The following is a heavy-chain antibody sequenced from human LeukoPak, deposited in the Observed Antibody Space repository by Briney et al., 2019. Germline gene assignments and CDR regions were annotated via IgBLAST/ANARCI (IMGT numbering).Heavy chain of an antibody. CDR3: AKFLGVSVWYGISGP. Sequence: GGSLRLSCAASGFTVSSNYMSWVRQAPGKGLEWVSAITNSGGTTYYADSVKGRFTISRDNSKNTLYLQMNSLRAEDTAVYYCAKFLGVSVWYGISGPWGQGTLVTVSS. J-gene: IGHJ5*02. CDR2: ITNSGGTT. CDR1: GFTVSSNY. V-gene: IGHV3-53*01. D-gene: IGHD3-10*01.